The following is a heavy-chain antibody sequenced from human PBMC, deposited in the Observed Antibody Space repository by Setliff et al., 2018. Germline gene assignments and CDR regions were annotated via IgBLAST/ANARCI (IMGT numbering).Heavy chain of an antibody. D-gene: IGHD2-2*01. CDR2: INTNTGNP. J-gene: IGHJ4*02. Sequence: GASVKVSCKASGYTFTTYAMTWMRQAPGQGLEWMGWINTNTGNPVYAQGFTGRFVFSLDTSVSTAYLQISSLKAEDTAVYYCARGPKDFVVLPTAAHFDYWGQGTLVTVSS. CDR3: ARGPKDFVVLPTAAHFDY. V-gene: IGHV7-4-1*02. CDR1: GYTFTTYA.